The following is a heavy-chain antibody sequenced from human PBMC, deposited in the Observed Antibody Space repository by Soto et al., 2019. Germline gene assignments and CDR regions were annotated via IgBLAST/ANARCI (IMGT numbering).Heavy chain of an antibody. V-gene: IGHV2-5*02. CDR2: IYWDDDK. J-gene: IGHJ4*02. CDR1: GFSLSTSGVG. CDR3: AHRRLVEYSVYEIFDY. Sequence: GSGPTLVNPTQTLTLTCTFSGFSLSTSGVGVGWIRQPPGKALEWLALIYWDDDKRYSPSLKTRLTITKDTSEKQVVLTMTNMDPVDTGTYYCAHRRLVEYSVYEIFDYWGQGALVTVSS. D-gene: IGHD5-12*01.